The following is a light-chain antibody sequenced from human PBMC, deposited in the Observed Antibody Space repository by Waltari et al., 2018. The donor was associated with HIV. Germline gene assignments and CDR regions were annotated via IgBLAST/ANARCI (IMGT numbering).Light chain of an antibody. V-gene: IGLV3-19*01. J-gene: IGLJ1*01. CDR2: GGN. CDR1: NLRSSF. Sequence: SSELTQDPVVSVALGQTIKIRCQGDNLRSSFANWYQHRPGQAPVLVVYGGNRRPSGIPDRFSASNSGNTSSLIISNSQAVDEADYFCHSRDTDGDHYVFGGGTRVIV. CDR3: HSRDTDGDHYV.